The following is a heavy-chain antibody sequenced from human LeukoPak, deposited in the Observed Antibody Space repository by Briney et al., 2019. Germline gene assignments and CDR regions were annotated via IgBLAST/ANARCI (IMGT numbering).Heavy chain of an antibody. D-gene: IGHD7-27*01. J-gene: IGHJ4*02. Sequence: PGGSLRLSYVASGFTFRKYNMHWVRQAPGKGLEWISYISSSSSAIYYADSVKGRFTISRDNAKNSLFLQMSNLRADDTAIYYCARHVGISFWGQGTLVTVSS. CDR3: ARHVGISF. CDR1: GFTFRKYN. V-gene: IGHV3-48*04. CDR2: ISSSSSAI.